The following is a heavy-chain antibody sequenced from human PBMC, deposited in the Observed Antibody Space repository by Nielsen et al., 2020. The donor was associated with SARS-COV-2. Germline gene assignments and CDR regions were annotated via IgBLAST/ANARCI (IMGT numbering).Heavy chain of an antibody. J-gene: IGHJ4*02. V-gene: IGHV3-23*01. CDR3: AKYPGARWSDFWSGYYYFDY. CDR1: GFTFSSYA. Sequence: GESLKISCAASGFTFSSYAMSWVRQAPGKGLEWVSAISGSGGSTYYADSVKGRFTISRDNSKNTLYLQMNSLRAEDTAVYYCAKYPGARWSDFWSGYYYFDYWGQGTLVTVSS. D-gene: IGHD3-3*01. CDR2: ISGSGGST.